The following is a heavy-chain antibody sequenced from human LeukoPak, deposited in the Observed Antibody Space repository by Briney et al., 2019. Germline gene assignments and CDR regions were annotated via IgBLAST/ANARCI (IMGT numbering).Heavy chain of an antibody. Sequence: ASVKVSCKASGYTFTAYHMHWVRQAPGQGLEWMGGIIPIFGTANYAQKFQGRVTITADESTSTAYMELSSLRSEDTAVYYCAVTYYDILTGYRNWGQGTLVTVSS. J-gene: IGHJ4*02. CDR3: AVTYYDILTGYRN. CDR1: GYTFTAYH. D-gene: IGHD3-9*01. CDR2: IIPIFGTA. V-gene: IGHV1-69*13.